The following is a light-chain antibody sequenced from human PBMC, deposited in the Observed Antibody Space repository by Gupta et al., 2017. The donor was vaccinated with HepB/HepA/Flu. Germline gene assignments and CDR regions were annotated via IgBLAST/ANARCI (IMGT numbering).Light chain of an antibody. CDR2: DAS. CDR3: QQRSNWPKR. J-gene: IGKJ1*01. CDR1: QSVNSY. V-gene: IGKV3-11*01. Sequence: EIVLTQSPATLSLAPGERATLSCRASQSVNSYLAWYQQKPGQAPRLIIDDASKRATGIPAKLSGSGSGTELTLTISGLEPEDFAVYYCQQRSNWPKRFGQGTKVEIK.